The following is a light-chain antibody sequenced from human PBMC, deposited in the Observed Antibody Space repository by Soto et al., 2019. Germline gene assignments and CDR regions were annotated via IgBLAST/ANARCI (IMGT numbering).Light chain of an antibody. CDR3: QQYNRYPRT. V-gene: IGKV1D-16*01. CDR1: QGISTW. Sequence: DIQMTQFPSSLSASVGDRVNITCRASQGISTWLAWYQQKPERAPKSLIYVAPRLQSGVPPRFSGSGSETDVSLTISSLQPEDVATYYCQQYNRYPRTFGQGTKVEIK. CDR2: VAP. J-gene: IGKJ1*01.